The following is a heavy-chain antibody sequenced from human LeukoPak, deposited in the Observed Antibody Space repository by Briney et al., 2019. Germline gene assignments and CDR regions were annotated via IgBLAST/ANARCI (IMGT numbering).Heavy chain of an antibody. CDR2: IYHSGRT. D-gene: IGHD3-9*01. CDR1: GGSISSGGYS. J-gene: IGHJ4*02. CDR3: ARVHGEGYDILTGYYRGHYYFDY. Sequence: SETLSVTCAVSGGSISSGGYSWSWLRQPPGKGLEWIGYIYHSGRTYYNPSLKSRVTISVDRSKNQFSLKLSSVTAADTAVYYCARVHGEGYDILTGYYRGHYYFDYWGQGTLVTVSS. V-gene: IGHV4-30-2*01.